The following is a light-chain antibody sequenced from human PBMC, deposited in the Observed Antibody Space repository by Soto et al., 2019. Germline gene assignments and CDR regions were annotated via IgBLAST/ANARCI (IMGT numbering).Light chain of an antibody. CDR1: QSVSSSY. V-gene: IGKV3-20*01. Sequence: EIVLTQSPGTLSLSPGERATLSCRASQSVSSSYLAWYQQQPGQAPRLIIYGASSRATGIPDRFSGSGSGTDFTLTSSRLEPEDFEVYYCHQYDSSPLTFGGGTKVEIK. J-gene: IGKJ4*01. CDR2: GAS. CDR3: HQYDSSPLT.